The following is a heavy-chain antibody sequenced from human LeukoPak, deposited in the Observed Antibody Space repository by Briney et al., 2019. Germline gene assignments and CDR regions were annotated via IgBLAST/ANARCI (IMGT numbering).Heavy chain of an antibody. CDR3: ARAKSPYYYDSSGYPNWFDP. J-gene: IGHJ5*02. CDR2: ISAYNGNT. CDR1: GYTFTSYG. D-gene: IGHD3-22*01. V-gene: IGHV1-18*01. Sequence: ASVKVSCKASGYTFTSYGISWVRQAPGQGLEWMGWISAYNGNTNYAQKLQGRVTMTTDTSTSTAYMELRSLRSDDTGVYYCARAKSPYYYDSSGYPNWFDPWGQGTLVTVSA.